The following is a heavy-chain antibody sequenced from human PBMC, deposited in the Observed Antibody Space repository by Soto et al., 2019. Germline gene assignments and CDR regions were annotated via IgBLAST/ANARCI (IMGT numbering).Heavy chain of an antibody. CDR1: YGSISSSAYY. D-gene: IGHD2-21*02. V-gene: IGHV4-39*01. J-gene: IGHJ4*02. CDR2: IYFSGNT. Sequence: QLQLQESGPGLVKPSETLSLTCTVSYGSISSSAYYWGWIRQPPGKGLEWIGSIYFSGNTYYNLSLKSRATISMETSKDQFSLKLSSVAAADTAVYYCARQDCGGDCPTTFFDYWGQGILVTVSS. CDR3: ARQDCGGDCPTTFFDY.